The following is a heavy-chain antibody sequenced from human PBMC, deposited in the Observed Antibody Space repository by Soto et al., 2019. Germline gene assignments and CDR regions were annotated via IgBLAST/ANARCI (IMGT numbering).Heavy chain of an antibody. J-gene: IGHJ4*02. Sequence: GESLKISCKASGYSFTTNWIGWVRQMPGKGLEWMGIIFPGDYDTRYSPSFQGQVTISPDKSISTAYLQWSRLKASDTAMYYCARRRRDIVTGAPVALGYWGQGALVTVSS. D-gene: IGHD3-9*01. CDR2: IFPGDYDT. CDR3: ARRRRDIVTGAPVALGY. V-gene: IGHV5-51*01. CDR1: GYSFTTNW.